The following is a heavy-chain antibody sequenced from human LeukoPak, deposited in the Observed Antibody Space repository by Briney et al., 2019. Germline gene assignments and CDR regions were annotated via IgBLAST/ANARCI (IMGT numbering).Heavy chain of an antibody. CDR3: ARDGGHSTDFDY. J-gene: IGHJ4*02. V-gene: IGHV3-7*01. D-gene: IGHD2/OR15-2a*01. CDR1: GFTFSRHW. Sequence: GGSLILSCAPSGFTFSRHWMSWVRQAPGKGREWVANIKQDGREIYYVDSVKGLFTISRDNAKNSLYLQMNSLRAQDTAVSYCARDGGHSTDFDYWGQGTLVTLSS. CDR2: IKQDGREI.